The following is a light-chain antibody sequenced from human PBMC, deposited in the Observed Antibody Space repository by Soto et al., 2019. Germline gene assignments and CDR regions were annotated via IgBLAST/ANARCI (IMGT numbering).Light chain of an antibody. J-gene: IGKJ4*01. CDR3: QQYGSSLLT. CDR1: QSVSSSY. Sequence: EILLTHSPGTLSLSPGERATLSCRASQSVSSSYLAWYQQKPGQAPRLLIYGASSRATGIPDRFSGSGSGTDFTLTISRLEPEDFAVYYCQQYGSSLLTFGGGTQVDIK. CDR2: GAS. V-gene: IGKV3-20*01.